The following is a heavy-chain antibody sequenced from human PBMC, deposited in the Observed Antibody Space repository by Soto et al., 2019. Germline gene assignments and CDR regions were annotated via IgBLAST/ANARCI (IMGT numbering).Heavy chain of an antibody. V-gene: IGHV4-59*01. CDR3: ARDRDGYNYGGDYFDY. CDR2: IYYSGST. CDR1: GGSISSYY. Sequence: SETLSLTCTVSGGSISSYYWSWIRQPPGKGLEWIGYIYYSGSTNYNPSLKSRVTISVDTSKNQFSLKLSSVTAADTAVYYCARDRDGYNYGGDYFDYWGQGTLVTVSS. D-gene: IGHD5-12*01. J-gene: IGHJ4*02.